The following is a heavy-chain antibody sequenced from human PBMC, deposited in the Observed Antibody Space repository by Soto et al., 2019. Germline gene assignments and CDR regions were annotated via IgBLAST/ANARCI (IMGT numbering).Heavy chain of an antibody. CDR3: ARDRGVAPPVAGNTHYYYYMDV. D-gene: IGHD6-19*01. J-gene: IGHJ6*03. V-gene: IGHV1-18*01. CDR2: ISAFNGNT. CDR1: GYSFTNYG. Sequence: QDQLVQSGAEVKKPGASVTVSCKASGYSFTNYGITWVRQAPGQGLEWMGWISAFNGNTHYAQKLLGRVTMTTDASTSTAYMELRSLRSDDTAVYYCARDRGVAPPVAGNTHYYYYMDVWGKGTTVIVSS.